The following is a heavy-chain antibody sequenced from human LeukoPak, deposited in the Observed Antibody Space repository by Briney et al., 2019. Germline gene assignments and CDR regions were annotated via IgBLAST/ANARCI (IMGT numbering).Heavy chain of an antibody. CDR3: ARDGRIGGSSWIGRFDP. V-gene: IGHV4-59*01. Sequence: SETLSLTCTVSVGSISSYYWSWIRQPPGKGLEWIGYIYDSGNTNYNPSLKSRVTISVDAAKNQFSLKLSSVTAADTAVYYCARDGRIGGSSWIGRFDPWGQGTLVTVSS. CDR2: IYDSGNT. J-gene: IGHJ5*02. D-gene: IGHD6-13*01. CDR1: VGSISSYY.